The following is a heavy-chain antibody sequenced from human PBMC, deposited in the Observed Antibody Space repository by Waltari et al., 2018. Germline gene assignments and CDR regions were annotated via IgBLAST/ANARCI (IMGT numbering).Heavy chain of an antibody. V-gene: IGHV4-59*02. J-gene: IGHJ3*02. CDR3: ARDSPITVSGLIQDAFDI. CDR2: VHYSAKT. Sequence: QVQLQESGPGLVKPSETLSLTCTVSGGSVSGHYWNWIRQPPGKGLEWIGYVHYSAKTNYNPSLKSRVTISVDTSKNQLSLRLTSVTAADTAVYYCARDSPITVSGLIQDAFDIWGQGTLVTVSS. D-gene: IGHD3-3*01. CDR1: GGSVSGHY.